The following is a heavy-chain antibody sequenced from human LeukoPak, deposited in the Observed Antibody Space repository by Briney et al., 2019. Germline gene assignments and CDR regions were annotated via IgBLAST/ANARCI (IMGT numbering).Heavy chain of an antibody. CDR1: GFTFDDYA. CDR2: ISWNSGSI. J-gene: IGHJ4*02. Sequence: GRSLRLSCAASGFTFDDYAMHWVRQAPGKGLEWVSGISWNSGSIGYADSVKGRFTISRDNAKNSLYLQMNSLRAEDTAVYYCARGYCSSTSCYTDYWGQGTLVTVSS. CDR3: ARGYCSSTSCYTDY. D-gene: IGHD2-2*02. V-gene: IGHV3-9*01.